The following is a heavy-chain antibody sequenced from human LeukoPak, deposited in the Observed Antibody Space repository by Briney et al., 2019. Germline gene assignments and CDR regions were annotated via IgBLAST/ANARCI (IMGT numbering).Heavy chain of an antibody. V-gene: IGHV3-30*02. CDR3: AKDRGGSVYYFDY. CDR1: GFTFSNYG. CDR2: IRYDGSNK. Sequence: PGGSLRLSCAASGFTFSNYGVHWVRQAPGKGLEWVAFIRYDGSNKYYADSVKGRFTISRDNSKNTLYLQMNSLRAEDTAVYYCAKDRGGSVYYFDYWGQGTLVTVSS. D-gene: IGHD2-15*01. J-gene: IGHJ4*02.